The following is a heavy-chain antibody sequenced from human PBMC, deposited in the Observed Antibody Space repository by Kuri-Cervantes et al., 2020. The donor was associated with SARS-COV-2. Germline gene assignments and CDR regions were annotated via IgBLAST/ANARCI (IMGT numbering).Heavy chain of an antibody. V-gene: IGHV1-8*03. Sequence: ASVKVSCKASGYTFTSYDINWVRQATGQGLEWMGWMNPNSGNTGYAQKFQGRVTITRNTSISTAYMELSSLRSDDTAVYYCASLLSNRGEYYFDYWGQGTLVTVSS. J-gene: IGHJ4*02. CDR1: GYTFTSYD. CDR2: MNPNSGNT. CDR3: ASLLSNRGEYYFDY. D-gene: IGHD3-16*02.